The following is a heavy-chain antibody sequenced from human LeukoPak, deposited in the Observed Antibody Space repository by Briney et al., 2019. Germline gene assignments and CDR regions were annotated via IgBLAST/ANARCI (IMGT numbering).Heavy chain of an antibody. D-gene: IGHD2-2*01. CDR1: GFTFSSYA. J-gene: IGHJ4*02. CDR3: ARDRASIVVVPAAMTFDY. CDR2: ISYDGSNK. V-gene: IGHV3-30-3*01. Sequence: PGGSLRLSCAASGFTFSSYAMHWVRQAPGKGLEWVAVISYDGSNKYYADSVKGRFTISRDNSKNTLYLQMNSLRAEDTAVYYCARDRASIVVVPAAMTFDYWGQGTLVTVSS.